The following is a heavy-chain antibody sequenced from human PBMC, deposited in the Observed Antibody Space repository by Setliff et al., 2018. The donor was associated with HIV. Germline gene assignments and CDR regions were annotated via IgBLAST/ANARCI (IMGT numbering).Heavy chain of an antibody. D-gene: IGHD3-22*01. CDR1: GGYISSTNW. CDR2: VSHSGRT. Sequence: SETLSLTCAVSGGYISSTNWWSWVRQPPGKGLEWIGEVSHSGRTNYNPSLKSRVSISVDKSKNQLSLKLNSVTAADTAVYYCAGDPGYYYDSSGYHFPPSRPYYYYMDVWGKGTTVTVS. V-gene: IGHV4-4*02. CDR3: AGDPGYYYDSSGYHFPPSRPYYYYMDV. J-gene: IGHJ6*03.